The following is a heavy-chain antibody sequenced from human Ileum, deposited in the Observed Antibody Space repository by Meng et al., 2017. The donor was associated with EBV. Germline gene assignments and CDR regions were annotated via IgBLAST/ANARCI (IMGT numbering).Heavy chain of an antibody. CDR3: RNAFCSAAAGCSDY. Sequence: QVQLQQWGAGLFKSSEILSITCADYGGSFRGNYWSWIRQSPGKRLEWIGEINESGSTNYNPSLKSRVTILMDTSKNQFSLKLTSVTAADAAVYYCRNAFCSAAAGCSDYWGQGTLVTVSS. CDR1: GGSFRGNY. J-gene: IGHJ4*02. CDR2: INESGST. V-gene: IGHV4-34*01. D-gene: IGHD3-3*01.